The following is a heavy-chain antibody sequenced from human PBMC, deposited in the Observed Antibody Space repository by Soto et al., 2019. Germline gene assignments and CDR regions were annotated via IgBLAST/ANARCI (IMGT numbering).Heavy chain of an antibody. CDR1: GYSFTSFW. D-gene: IGHD2-21*02. Sequence: GESLKISCKGFGYSFTSFWIAWVRQMPGKGLEWMGIIYIDDSETRYSPSFQGQVTISADKSINAAYLQWSSLKASDTAMYYCARGDRGEYWGQGTLVTVSS. V-gene: IGHV5-51*01. J-gene: IGHJ4*02. CDR3: ARGDRGEY. CDR2: IYIDDSET.